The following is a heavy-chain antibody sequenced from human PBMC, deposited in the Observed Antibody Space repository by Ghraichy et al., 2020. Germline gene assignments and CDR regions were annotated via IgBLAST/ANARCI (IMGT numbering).Heavy chain of an antibody. Sequence: GESLNISCVASGLMFSPNTMNWVRQAPGKGLEWVSSISSSTRYIYYADSVKGRFTISRDNAQNSLYLQMNSLRAEDTAVYYCARGGGTYHYNWFDPWGQGTLVTVSP. CDR2: ISSSTRYI. J-gene: IGHJ5*02. D-gene: IGHD1-26*01. CDR3: ARGGGTYHYNWFDP. V-gene: IGHV3-21*01. CDR1: GLMFSPNT.